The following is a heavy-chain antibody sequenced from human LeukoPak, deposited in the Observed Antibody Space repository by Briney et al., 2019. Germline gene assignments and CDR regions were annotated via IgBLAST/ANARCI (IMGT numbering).Heavy chain of an antibody. J-gene: IGHJ4*02. CDR2: INHSGST. CDR3: ARHYGP. CDR1: GGSFSGYY. Sequence: SETLSLTCAVYGGSFSGYYWSWIRQPPGKGLEWIGEINHSGSTDYNPSLKSRVTISVDTSKNQFSLKLNSVTATDTAVYYCARHYGPWGQGTLVTVSS. D-gene: IGHD3-16*01. V-gene: IGHV4-34*01.